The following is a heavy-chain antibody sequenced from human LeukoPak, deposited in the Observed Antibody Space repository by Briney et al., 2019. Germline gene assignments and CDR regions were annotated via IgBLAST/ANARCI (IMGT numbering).Heavy chain of an antibody. J-gene: IGHJ6*02. Sequence: GGSLRLSCAVSGFTFSNYWMYWVRQGPGKGLVWVSRLNGDGDYTNYEDSVKGRFTISRDNAKNTLYLQMNSLRAEDTAVYYCVRGSNGWSGMDVWGQGAAVTVSS. CDR2: LNGDGDYT. CDR1: GFTFSNYW. V-gene: IGHV3-74*01. CDR3: VRGSNGWSGMDV. D-gene: IGHD6-19*01.